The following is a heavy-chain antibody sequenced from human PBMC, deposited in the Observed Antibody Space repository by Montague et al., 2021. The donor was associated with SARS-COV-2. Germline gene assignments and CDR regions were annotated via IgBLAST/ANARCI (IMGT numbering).Heavy chain of an antibody. CDR1: GGSFSGYY. D-gene: IGHD2-8*01. CDR3: ARPNGYYFDY. CDR2: INHSGST. J-gene: IGHJ4*02. V-gene: IGHV4-34*01. Sequence: SETLSLTCAVYGGSFSGYYWSWIRQPPGKGLEWIGEINHSGSTNYNPSLKSRVTISVGTSKNQFSLKLSSVTAADTAVYYCARPNGYYFDYWGQGTLVTVSS.